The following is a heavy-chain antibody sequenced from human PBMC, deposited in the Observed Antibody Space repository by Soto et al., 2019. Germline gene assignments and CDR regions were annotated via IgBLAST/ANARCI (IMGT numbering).Heavy chain of an antibody. CDR1: EYTFTGYY. V-gene: IGHV1-2*04. D-gene: IGHD1-26*01. Sequence: QVQLVQSGAEVKKPGASVKVSCKASEYTFTGYYMHWVRQAPGQGLEWMGWINPNSGVTNYARKFQGWVTVTRDTSINTAFLEMNRLRSDDTAVYYCARGPRIVGATRTFDIWGQGTMVTVSS. CDR3: ARGPRIVGATRTFDI. J-gene: IGHJ3*02. CDR2: INPNSGVT.